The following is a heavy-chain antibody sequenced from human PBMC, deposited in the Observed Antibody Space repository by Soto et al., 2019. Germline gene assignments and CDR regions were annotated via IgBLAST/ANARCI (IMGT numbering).Heavy chain of an antibody. Sequence: WASVKVSCKASGGTFSSYAISWVRQAPGQGLEWMGGIIPIFGTANYAQKFQGRVTITADESTSTAYMELSSLRSEDTAVYYCARDGDGDDAFDIWGQGTMVTVSS. CDR1: GGTFSSYA. J-gene: IGHJ3*02. CDR2: IIPIFGTA. D-gene: IGHD3-10*01. CDR3: ARDGDGDDAFDI. V-gene: IGHV1-69*13.